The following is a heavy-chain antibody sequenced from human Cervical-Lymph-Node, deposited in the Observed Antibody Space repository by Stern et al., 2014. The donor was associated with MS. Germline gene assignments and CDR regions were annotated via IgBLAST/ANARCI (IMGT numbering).Heavy chain of an antibody. Sequence: VQLVESGGAVVQPGRSLRLSCAASGFTFSSYGMHWVRQAPGEGLELVTVISYDGNHKYYAASVKGRFTISRDNSKNTLHLQMNSVTPDDTAIYYCARDYEDTSMLFDHWGQGTLVTVSS. CDR3: ARDYEDTSMLFDH. V-gene: IGHV3-30*03. J-gene: IGHJ4*02. CDR2: ISYDGNHK. CDR1: GFTFSSYG. D-gene: IGHD2-8*01.